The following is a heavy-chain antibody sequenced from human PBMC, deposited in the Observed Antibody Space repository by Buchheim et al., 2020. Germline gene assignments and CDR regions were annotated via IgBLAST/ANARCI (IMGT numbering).Heavy chain of an antibody. CDR3: ARVDSNGNIDY. D-gene: IGHD5-18*01. CDR2: ISGDTSYT. Sequence: QVQLVESGGGLVKPGGSLGLSCAASGFTFSDYYMSWIRQAPGKGLEWVSYISGDTSYTNYVDSVRGRFPISRENAKTQLYLQMNSLRVEDTAVFYCARVDSNGNIDYWGQGTL. V-gene: IGHV3-11*06. J-gene: IGHJ4*02. CDR1: GFTFSDYY.